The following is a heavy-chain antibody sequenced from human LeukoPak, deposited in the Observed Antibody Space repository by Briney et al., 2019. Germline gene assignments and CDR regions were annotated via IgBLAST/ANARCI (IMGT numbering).Heavy chain of an antibody. D-gene: IGHD3-22*01. V-gene: IGHV3-48*04. CDR1: GFTFSSYS. CDR3: ARSSSTYFYDTSSHY. CDR2: ISGDGTNI. J-gene: IGHJ4*02. Sequence: GGSLRLSCAASGFTFSSYSMNWVRQGPGKGLEWVSYISGDGTNIYYADSVKGRFTISRDNAKNSLYLQMNSLRAEDTAVYYCARSSSTYFYDTSSHYWGQGTLVTVSS.